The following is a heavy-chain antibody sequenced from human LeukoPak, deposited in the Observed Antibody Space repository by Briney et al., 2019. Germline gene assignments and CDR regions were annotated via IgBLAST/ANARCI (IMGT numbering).Heavy chain of an antibody. CDR2: IVVGSGNT. V-gene: IGHV1-58*01. CDR1: GFTFTSSA. J-gene: IGHJ3*02. Sequence: ASVKVSCKASGFTFTSSAVQWVRQARGQRLEWIGWIVVGSGNTNYAQKFQERVTITRDMSTSTAYMELSSLRSEDTAVYYCAADPSGSYGVGAFDIWGQGTMVTVSS. CDR3: AADPSGSYGVGAFDI. D-gene: IGHD1-26*01.